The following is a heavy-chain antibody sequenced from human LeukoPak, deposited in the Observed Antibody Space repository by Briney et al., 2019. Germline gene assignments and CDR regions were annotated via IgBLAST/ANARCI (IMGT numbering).Heavy chain of an antibody. V-gene: IGHV5-51*01. CDR2: IYPDDSDT. CDR1: GCGFSNYW. CDR3: ARCIPGIASAGNLDY. Sequence: GESLKISCKASGCGFSNYWITWVRQMPGKGLEWMGAIYPDDSDTRPSPSFQSQVTISVDKSINTAYLQWRSLQASDTAVHYCARCIPGIASAGNLDYWGQGTLVTVSS. J-gene: IGHJ4*02. D-gene: IGHD6-13*01.